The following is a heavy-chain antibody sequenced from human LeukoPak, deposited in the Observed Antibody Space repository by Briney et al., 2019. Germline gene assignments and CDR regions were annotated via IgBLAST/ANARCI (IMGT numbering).Heavy chain of an antibody. D-gene: IGHD6-6*01. J-gene: IGHJ6*03. CDR3: ARDSPPARIAARAYYYYYMDV. Sequence: EASVKVSCKASGGTFSSYAISWVRQAPGQGLEWMGGIIPIFGTANYAQKFQGRVTITADESTSTAYMELSSLRSEDTAVYYCARDSPPARIAARAYYYYYMDVWGKGTTVTVSS. V-gene: IGHV1-69*01. CDR1: GGTFSSYA. CDR2: IIPIFGTA.